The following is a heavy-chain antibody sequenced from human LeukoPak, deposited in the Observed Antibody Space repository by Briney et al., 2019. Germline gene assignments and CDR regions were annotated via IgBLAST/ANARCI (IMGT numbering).Heavy chain of an antibody. CDR3: AKDRYPGYSSTLGAGPGY. CDR1: GFTFSSYG. J-gene: IGHJ4*02. D-gene: IGHD6-13*01. V-gene: IGHV3-30*02. CDR2: IRYDGSNK. Sequence: GGSLRLSCAASGFTFSSYGMHWVRQAPGKGLEWVAFIRYDGSNKYYADSVKGRFTISRDNSKNTLYLQMNSLRAEDTAVYYCAKDRYPGYSSTLGAGPGYWGQGTLVTVSS.